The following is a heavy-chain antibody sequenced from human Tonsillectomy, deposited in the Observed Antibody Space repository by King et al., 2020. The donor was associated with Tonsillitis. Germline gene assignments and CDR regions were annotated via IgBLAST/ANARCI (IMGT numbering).Heavy chain of an antibody. V-gene: IGHV4-38-2*02. Sequence: QLQESGPGLVKSSETLSLTCAVSGYSISSGFYWGWIRQPPRKGLEWIGTVYHSGATYYNPSLQSRVTISVDTSKNQFSLKLSSVTAADTAVYYCAGDDRNSGSLGLDYWGQGTLVTVSS. D-gene: IGHD1-26*01. J-gene: IGHJ4*02. CDR3: AGDDRNSGSLGLDY. CDR1: GYSISSGFY. CDR2: VYHSGAT.